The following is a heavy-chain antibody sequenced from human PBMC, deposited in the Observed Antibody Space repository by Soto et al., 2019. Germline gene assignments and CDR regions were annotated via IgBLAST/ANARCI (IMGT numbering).Heavy chain of an antibody. J-gene: IGHJ6*02. V-gene: IGHV3-30*18. CDR3: AKEGLRYFDWSNSPLYGMDV. CDR1: GFTFSSYG. CDR2: ISYDGSNK. D-gene: IGHD3-9*01. Sequence: VVSLRLSCAASGFTFSSYGMHWVRQAPGKGLEWVAVISYDGSNKYYADSVKGRFTISRDNSKNTLYLQMNSLRAEDTAVYYCAKEGLRYFDWSNSPLYGMDVWGQGTTVTV.